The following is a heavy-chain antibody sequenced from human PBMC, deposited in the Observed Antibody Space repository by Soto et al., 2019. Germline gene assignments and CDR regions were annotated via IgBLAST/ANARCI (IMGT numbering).Heavy chain of an antibody. D-gene: IGHD3-3*01. CDR1: GFTFSDYY. CDR2: ISGSGGST. J-gene: IGHJ6*03. V-gene: IGHV3-23*01. CDR3: AKDLYYDFWSGSHIDV. Sequence: GGSLRLSCAASGFTFSDYYMSWIRQAPGKGLEWVSAISGSGGSTYYADSVKGRFTISRDNSKNTLYLQMNSLRAEDTAVYYCAKDLYYDFWSGSHIDVWGKGTTVTVSS.